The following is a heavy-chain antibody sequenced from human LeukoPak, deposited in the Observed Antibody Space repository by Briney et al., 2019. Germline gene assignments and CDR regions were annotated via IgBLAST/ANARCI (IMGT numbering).Heavy chain of an antibody. CDR3: ASLLSDY. J-gene: IGHJ4*02. CDR2: IKQDRSEK. V-gene: IGHV3-7*01. CDR1: GFTFSNYW. Sequence: PGGSLRLSCAASGFTFSNYWMSWVRQAPGKGLEWVANIKQDRSEKYYVDSVKGRFTISRDNAKNSLYLQMNSLRAEDTAVYYCASLLSDYWGQGTLVTVSS.